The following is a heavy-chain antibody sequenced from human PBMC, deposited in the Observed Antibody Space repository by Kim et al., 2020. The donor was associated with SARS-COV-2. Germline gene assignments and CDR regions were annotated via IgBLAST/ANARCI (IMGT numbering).Heavy chain of an antibody. V-gene: IGHV4-59*01. Sequence: YNPSLKSRVTISVDTSKNQFSLKLSSVTAADTAVYYCARDASGWEGGIDYWGQGTLVTVSS. J-gene: IGHJ4*02. CDR3: ARDASGWEGGIDY. D-gene: IGHD6-19*01.